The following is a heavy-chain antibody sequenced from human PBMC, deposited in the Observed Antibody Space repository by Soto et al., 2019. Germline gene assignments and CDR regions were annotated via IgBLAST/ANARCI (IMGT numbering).Heavy chain of an antibody. J-gene: IGHJ5*02. CDR2: VYRTGST. V-gene: IGHV4-4*02. D-gene: IGHD6-6*01. CDR3: ARERPDGARLDP. CDR1: GGSISTSNW. Sequence: PSETLSLTCAVSGGSISTSNWWSWVRQPPGKGLEWIGEVYRTGSTNYNPSLESRLTISVDKSKNQFSLKLTSVTAADTAVYYCARERPDGARLDPWGQGTLVTVSS.